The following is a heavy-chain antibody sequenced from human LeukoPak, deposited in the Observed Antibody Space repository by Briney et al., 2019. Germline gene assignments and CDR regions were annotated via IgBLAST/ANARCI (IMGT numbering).Heavy chain of an antibody. V-gene: IGHV3-66*01. CDR3: ARVGYSYGPTSYYYYMDV. CDR2: IYSGGST. Sequence: GGSLRLSCAASGFTFSSNYMSWVRQAPGKGLEWVSVIYSGGSTYYADSVKGRFTISRDNAKNSLYLQMNSLRAEDTAVYYCARVGYSYGPTSYYYYMDVWGKGTTVTVSS. J-gene: IGHJ6*03. D-gene: IGHD5-18*01. CDR1: GFTFSSNY.